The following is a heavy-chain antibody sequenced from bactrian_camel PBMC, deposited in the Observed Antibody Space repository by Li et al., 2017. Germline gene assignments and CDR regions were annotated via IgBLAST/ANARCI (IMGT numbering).Heavy chain of an antibody. CDR1: GFTFSSYY. V-gene: IGHV3S28*01. CDR2: ISDGGVTT. D-gene: IGHD2*01. CDR3: TKCPLRGSYTDTFKY. J-gene: IGHJ4*01. Sequence: QLVESGGGLVQPGGSLRLSCAASGFTFSSYYMSWVRQAPGKGLEWVSGISDGGVTTRYADFAKGRFTISRDNAKNTLYLQLNSLKPEDTAMYYCTKCPLRGSYTDTFKYRGQGTQVTVS.